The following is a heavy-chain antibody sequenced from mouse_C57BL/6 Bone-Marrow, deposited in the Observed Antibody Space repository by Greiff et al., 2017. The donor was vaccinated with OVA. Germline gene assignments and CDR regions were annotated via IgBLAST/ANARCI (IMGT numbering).Heavy chain of an antibody. CDR1: GYAFTNYL. CDR2: INPGSGGT. D-gene: IGHD2-3*01. V-gene: IGHV1-54*01. CDR3: ARWGYYGFAY. J-gene: IGHJ3*01. Sequence: VQLKESGAELVRPGTSVKVSCKASGYAFTNYLIEWVKQRPGQGLEWIGVINPGSGGTNYNEKFKGKATLTADKSSITAYMQLSSLTSEDSAVYFCARWGYYGFAYWGQGTLVTVSA.